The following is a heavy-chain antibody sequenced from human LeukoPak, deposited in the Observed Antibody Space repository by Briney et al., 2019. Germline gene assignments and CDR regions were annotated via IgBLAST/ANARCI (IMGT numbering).Heavy chain of an antibody. V-gene: IGHV3-30*02. CDR3: AKEVSLADIVVVPAAIPPFDY. CDR1: GFTFSSYG. D-gene: IGHD2-2*02. CDR2: IRYDGSNK. Sequence: GGSLRLSCAASGFTFSSYGMHWVRQAPGKGLEWVAFIRYDGSNKYYADSVKCRFTISRDNSKNTLYLQINSLRDEDTAVYYCAKEVSLADIVVVPAAIPPFDYWGQGTLVTVSS. J-gene: IGHJ4*02.